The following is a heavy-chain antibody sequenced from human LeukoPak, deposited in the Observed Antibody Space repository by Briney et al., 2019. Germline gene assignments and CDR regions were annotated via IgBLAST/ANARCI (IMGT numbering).Heavy chain of an antibody. V-gene: IGHV5-51*01. D-gene: IGHD2-2*01. CDR1: GYSFTSYW. CDR2: TYPGDSDT. Sequence: GESLKISCKGSGYSFTSYWIGWVRQMPGKGLEWMGITYPGDSDTRYSPSFQGQVTISADKSISTTYLQWSSLKASDTAMYYCARQVVPAATYIAAFSWFDPWGQGTLVTVSS. CDR3: ARQVVPAATYIAAFSWFDP. J-gene: IGHJ5*02.